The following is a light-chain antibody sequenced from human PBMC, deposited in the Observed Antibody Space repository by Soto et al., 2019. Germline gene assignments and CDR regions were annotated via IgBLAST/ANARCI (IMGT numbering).Light chain of an antibody. CDR3: QQYNNWPPLT. Sequence: EIVMTQSPATLSVSPGERATLPCRASQSVSTNLAWYQQKPGQAPRLLIYGASTRATGIPARLSGSGSGTEFTLTFSSLQSEDFAVYYCQQYNNWPPLTFGGGTKVEIK. V-gene: IGKV3-15*01. J-gene: IGKJ4*01. CDR1: QSVSTN. CDR2: GAS.